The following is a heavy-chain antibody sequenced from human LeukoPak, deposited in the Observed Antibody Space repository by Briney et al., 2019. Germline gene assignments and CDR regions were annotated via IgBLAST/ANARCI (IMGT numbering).Heavy chain of an antibody. Sequence: GGTLRLSCAASGFTFSSYGMHWVRHAPGQGLGWVAFIRYDGSNKYYADSVKGRFTISRDNSKNTLYLQMNSLRAEDTAVYYCAKDGGTIFGVVIYYWGQGTLVTVSS. D-gene: IGHD3-3*01. CDR1: GFTFSSYG. CDR2: IRYDGSNK. J-gene: IGHJ4*02. V-gene: IGHV3-30*02. CDR3: AKDGGTIFGVVIYY.